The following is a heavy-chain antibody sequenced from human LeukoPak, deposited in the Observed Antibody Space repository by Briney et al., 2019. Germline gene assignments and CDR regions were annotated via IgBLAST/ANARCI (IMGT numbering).Heavy chain of an antibody. Sequence: AGGSLRLSCAASGFTFSSYSMNWVRQAPGKGLEWVSSITSSSIYIYYADSVKGRFTISRDNAETSLYLQMNSLRAEDTAVYYFARDSGMATVDYWGQGTLVTVSS. CDR2: ITSSSIYI. J-gene: IGHJ4*02. D-gene: IGHD5-24*01. CDR1: GFTFSSYS. V-gene: IGHV3-21*01. CDR3: ARDSGMATVDY.